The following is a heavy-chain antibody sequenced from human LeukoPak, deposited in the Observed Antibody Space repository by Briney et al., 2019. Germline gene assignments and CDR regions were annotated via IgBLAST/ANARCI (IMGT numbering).Heavy chain of an antibody. D-gene: IGHD3-16*02. V-gene: IGHV3-23*01. J-gene: IGHJ4*02. CDR1: GFTFSSYA. CDR3: ARGDYDYVWGSYRSPYYFDY. CDR2: ISGSGGST. Sequence: GGSLRLSCAASGFTFSSYAMSWVRQAPGKGLEWVSAISGSGGSTYYADSVKGRFTISRDNSKNTLYLQMNSLRAEDTAVYYCARGDYDYVWGSYRSPYYFDYRGQGTLVTVSS.